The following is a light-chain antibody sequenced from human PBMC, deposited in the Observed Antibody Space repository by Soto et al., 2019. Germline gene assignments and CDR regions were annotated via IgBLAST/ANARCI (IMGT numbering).Light chain of an antibody. CDR2: RAS. V-gene: IGKV3-15*01. Sequence: EIVMTQSPVTLSVSPGGSATLSCRASQHISSNFAWYRQKPGQAPTLLIYRASTRATGIPARFSGSGSGTEFTLTISSLQSEDFAVYYCQQYNNWPYTFGQGTKLEIK. J-gene: IGKJ2*01. CDR3: QQYNNWPYT. CDR1: QHISSN.